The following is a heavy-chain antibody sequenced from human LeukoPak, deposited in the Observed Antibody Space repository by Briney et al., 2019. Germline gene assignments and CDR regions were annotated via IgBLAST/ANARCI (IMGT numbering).Heavy chain of an antibody. CDR1: GYTFTGYY. CDR3: ARDVGEYCSSTNCYASHY. V-gene: IGHV1-2*02. Sequence: ASVKVSCKASGYTFTGYYIHWVRQSPGQGLEWMGWINPHSGGTNYAQKFQGGVTMTRDTSITTAYMELSSLRSDDTAVYYCARDVGEYCSSTNCYASHYWGQGTLVTVSS. CDR2: INPHSGGT. J-gene: IGHJ4*02. D-gene: IGHD2-2*01.